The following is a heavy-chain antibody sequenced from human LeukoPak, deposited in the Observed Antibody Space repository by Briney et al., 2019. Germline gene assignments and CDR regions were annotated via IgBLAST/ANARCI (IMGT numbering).Heavy chain of an antibody. J-gene: IGHJ4*02. V-gene: IGHV4-59*01. CDR1: IDSISSYY. CDR2: IFHSGDT. Sequence: PSETLSLTCTVSIDSISSYYGSWIRQPPGKGQGWGGYIFHSGDTNYNPSLKSRVTISVDTSKNQLSLKVTSAPAADTAVYYCAGSYNWSDEFDCWGAGTLVTVSS. CDR3: AGSYNWSDEFDC. D-gene: IGHD1-1*01.